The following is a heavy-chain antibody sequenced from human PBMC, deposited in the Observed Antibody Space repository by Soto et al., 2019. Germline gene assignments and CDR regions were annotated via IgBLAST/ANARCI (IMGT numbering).Heavy chain of an antibody. CDR3: AKDECSSTSCYLYYMDV. CDR2: ISGSGGST. CDR1: GFTFSSYA. Sequence: GGSLRLSCAASGFTFSSYAMSWVRQAPGKGLEWVSAISGSGGSTYYADSVKGRFTISRDNSKNTLYLQMNSLRAEDTAVYYCAKDECSSTSCYLYYMDVWGKGTTVTVSS. V-gene: IGHV3-23*01. D-gene: IGHD2-2*01. J-gene: IGHJ6*03.